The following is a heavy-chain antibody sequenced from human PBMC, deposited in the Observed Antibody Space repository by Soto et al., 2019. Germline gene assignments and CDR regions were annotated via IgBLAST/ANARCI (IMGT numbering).Heavy chain of an antibody. CDR3: ARGLYDCWSGYRRGGRLSPFDP. Sequence: QVQLQQWGAGLLKPSETLSLTCAVYGGSFSGYYWSWIRQPPGKGQDWIGEINHSGRTNYNPSLKSRVTISVDTSKNQFSLKLSSVTAADTAVYYCARGLYDCWSGYRRGGRLSPFDPWGQGTLVTVSS. D-gene: IGHD3-3*01. J-gene: IGHJ5*02. CDR2: INHSGRT. V-gene: IGHV4-34*01. CDR1: GGSFSGYY.